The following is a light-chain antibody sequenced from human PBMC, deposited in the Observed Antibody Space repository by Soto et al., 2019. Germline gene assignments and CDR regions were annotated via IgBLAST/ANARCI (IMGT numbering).Light chain of an antibody. CDR3: QHSLAWALT. CDR1: QGVGST. J-gene: IGKJ4*01. Sequence: ELVLTQSPATLSVSTGERATLSCTASQGVGSTLAWYQHEPGRAHRLLIYDASTRATGIPARFSGAGSGTEFTLTIRSFQYDAFALYYCQHSLAWALTFGGGTRVES. CDR2: DAS. V-gene: IGKV3-15*01.